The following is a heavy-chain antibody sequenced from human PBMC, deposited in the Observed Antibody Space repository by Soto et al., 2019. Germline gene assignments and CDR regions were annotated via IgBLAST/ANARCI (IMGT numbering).Heavy chain of an antibody. Sequence: QVQLVQSGAEVKKPGASVKVSCKASGYTFNSFYMHWVRQAPGQGLEWMGIINPSGGSTSSAQKFQGRVTMTRETSTSTAYMERSSLRSEDTAVYYCARDSSSWGGMDVWGQGTTVPVSS. J-gene: IGHJ6*02. V-gene: IGHV1-46*02. D-gene: IGHD6-6*01. CDR2: INPSGGST. CDR3: ARDSSSWGGMDV. CDR1: GYTFNSFY.